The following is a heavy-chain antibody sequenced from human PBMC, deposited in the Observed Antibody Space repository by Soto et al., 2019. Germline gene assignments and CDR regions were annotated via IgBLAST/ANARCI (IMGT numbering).Heavy chain of an antibody. CDR2: MYDTGST. Sequence: QLQLQESGSGLVKPSQTLSLTCTVSGASMSSGVYSWSWIRQPPGKGLEWIGYMYDTGSTYYKPSLKPRVTISVDISKNHFSLNLASVTAADTAVYYCARDRGSGSYYPTWGQGILVTVSS. CDR1: GASMSSGVYS. D-gene: IGHD3-10*01. CDR3: ARDRGSGSYYPT. J-gene: IGHJ5*02. V-gene: IGHV4-30-2*01.